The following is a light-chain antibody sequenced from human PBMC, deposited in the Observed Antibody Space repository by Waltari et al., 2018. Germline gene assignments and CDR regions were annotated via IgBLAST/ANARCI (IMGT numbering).Light chain of an antibody. CDR1: SSDVGGYNF. CDR2: DVT. CDR3: SSYSSTNTVV. J-gene: IGLJ3*02. V-gene: IGLV2-14*03. Sequence: QSALTQPASVSGSPGQSVTISCTGTSSDVGGYNFVSWYQQHPGRAPKLMIYDVTHRPSGVSTRFSGSTSGDTASLTISGLQAADEAEYYCSSYSSTNTVVFGGGTQLTV.